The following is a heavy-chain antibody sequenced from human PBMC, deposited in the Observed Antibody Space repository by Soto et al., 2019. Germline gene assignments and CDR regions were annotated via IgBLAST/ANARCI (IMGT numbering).Heavy chain of an antibody. Sequence: QLQLQESGPGLVKPSETLSLTCSLSGGAISDARFYWGWIRQTPGKGLEWIGSIFYSGTTFFNPAPQGRVTISVDTSENQVSLKLSSVTAADTALYFCARQKWEQPKWFDPWGQGTLVTVSS. CDR2: IFYSGTT. J-gene: IGHJ5*02. D-gene: IGHD1-26*01. CDR1: GGAISDARFY. CDR3: ARQKWEQPKWFDP. V-gene: IGHV4-39*01.